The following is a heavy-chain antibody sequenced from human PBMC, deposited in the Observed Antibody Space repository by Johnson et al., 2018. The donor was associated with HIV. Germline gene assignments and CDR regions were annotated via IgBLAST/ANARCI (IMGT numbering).Heavy chain of an antibody. J-gene: IGHJ3*02. CDR3: AKDSIVGATAETGDDAFDI. CDR2: ISYDGSNR. CDR1: GFTFSSYA. Sequence: QVQLVESGGGVVQPGRSLRLSCAASGFTFSSYAMHWVRQAPGKGLEWVAVISYDGSNRYYADSVKGRFTISRDNSRNTLYLQMNSLRAEDTAVYYCAKDSIVGATAETGDDAFDIWGQGTMVTVSS. D-gene: IGHD1-26*01. V-gene: IGHV3-30*04.